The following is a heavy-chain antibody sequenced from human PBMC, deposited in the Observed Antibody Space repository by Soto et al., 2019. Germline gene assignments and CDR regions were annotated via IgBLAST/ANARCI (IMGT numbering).Heavy chain of an antibody. J-gene: IGHJ6*02. CDR3: AKEQRLLWFGELLPGNYYYGMDV. CDR2: ISGSGGST. Sequence: WGSLRPPSAASGFTLSSHAMSRVRQAPGKGLEWVSAISGSGGSTYYADSVKGRFTISRDNSKNTLYLQMNSLRAEDTAVYYCAKEQRLLWFGELLPGNYYYGMDVWGQGTTVTVSS. CDR1: GFTLSSHA. V-gene: IGHV3-23*01. D-gene: IGHD3-10*01.